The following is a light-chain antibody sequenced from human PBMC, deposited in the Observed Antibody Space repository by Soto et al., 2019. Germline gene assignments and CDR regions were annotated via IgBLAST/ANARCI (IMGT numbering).Light chain of an antibody. CDR3: QQYNSYPWT. Sequence: DIQMTQSPSTLSASVGDSVTISCRASQTIRTWLAWYQQKPGKAPKVLIYKASSLDSGVPSRFSGSGSGTEFTLSISSLQPDDFATYYCQQYNSYPWTFGQGTKVDIK. V-gene: IGKV1-5*03. CDR2: KAS. J-gene: IGKJ1*01. CDR1: QTIRTW.